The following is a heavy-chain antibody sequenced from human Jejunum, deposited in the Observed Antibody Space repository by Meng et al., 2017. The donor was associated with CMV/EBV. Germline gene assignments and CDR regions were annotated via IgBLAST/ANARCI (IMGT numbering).Heavy chain of an antibody. D-gene: IGHD1-26*01. CDR1: GFTCQDHG. CDR3: ARARYSGNVFDY. V-gene: IGHV3-20*04. J-gene: IGHJ4*02. Sequence: SCTGSGFTCQDHGMSWVRQVPGKGLEWVSGMNWNGGSTGYGDSVKGRFTMSRDNAKNSLYLHMNSLRVEDSALYFCARARYSGNVFDYWGQGTLVTSPQ. CDR2: MNWNGGST.